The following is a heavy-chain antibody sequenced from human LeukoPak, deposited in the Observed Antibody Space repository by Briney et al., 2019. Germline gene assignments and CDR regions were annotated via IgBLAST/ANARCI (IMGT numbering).Heavy chain of an antibody. CDR2: IYYSGST. CDR1: GGSISSGAYY. V-gene: IGHV4-30-4*01. J-gene: IGHJ5*02. Sequence: SETLSLTCAVSGGSISSGAYYWGCIRQPPGQGLEWVGYIYYSGSTYYNPSLKSRVTISVDTSKNQFSLKLSSVTAADTAVYYCARGPPYYGDYSGYNWFDPWGQGTLVTVSS. D-gene: IGHD4-17*01. CDR3: ARGPPYYGDYSGYNWFDP.